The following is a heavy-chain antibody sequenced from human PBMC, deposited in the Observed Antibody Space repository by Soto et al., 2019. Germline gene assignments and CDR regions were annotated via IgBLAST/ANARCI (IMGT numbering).Heavy chain of an antibody. J-gene: IGHJ4*02. V-gene: IGHV1-2*02. CDR1: GYTFTGYY. D-gene: IGHD2-15*01. CDR3: ARDLAKGGGSAGFDY. Sequence: QVQLVQSGAEVKKPGASVKVSCKASGYTFTGYYIHWVRQAPGQGLERMGWINPNSGGTKYPQKFQGRVTMPRDTSIRTVYMSLTGLKSDDTAVYFCARDLAKGGGSAGFDYWGQGTLVAVSS. CDR2: INPNSGGT.